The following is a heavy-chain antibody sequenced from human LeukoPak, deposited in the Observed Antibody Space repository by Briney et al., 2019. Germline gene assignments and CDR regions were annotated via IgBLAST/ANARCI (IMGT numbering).Heavy chain of an antibody. Sequence: ASVKVSCKASGYTFTSYGISWVRQAPGQGLEWMGWISGYNGNTNYAQKLQGRVTMTTDTSTSTAYMELRSLRSDDTAMYYCARDYGYGVTVMISDDYWGQGTLVTVSS. CDR2: ISGYNGNT. J-gene: IGHJ4*02. V-gene: IGHV1-18*01. CDR3: ARDYGYGVTVMISDDY. CDR1: GYTFTSYG. D-gene: IGHD5-12*01.